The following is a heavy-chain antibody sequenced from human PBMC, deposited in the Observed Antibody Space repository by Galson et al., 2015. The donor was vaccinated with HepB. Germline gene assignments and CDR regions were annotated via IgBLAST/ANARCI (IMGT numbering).Heavy chain of an antibody. J-gene: IGHJ3*02. D-gene: IGHD6-19*01. V-gene: IGHV1-46*04. CDR1: GYTFTSYY. CDR3: AGSPPTYSSGWYGAFDI. Sequence: SVKVSCKASGYTFTSYYMHWVRQAPGQGLEWMGIINPSGGSTSYAQKLQGRVTMTRDTSTSTVYMELSSLRSEDTAVYYCAGSPPTYSSGWYGAFDIWGQGTMVTVSS. CDR2: INPSGGST.